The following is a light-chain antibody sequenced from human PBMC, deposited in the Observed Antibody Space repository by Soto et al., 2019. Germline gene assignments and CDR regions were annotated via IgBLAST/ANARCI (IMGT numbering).Light chain of an antibody. CDR2: KAS. Sequence: DIQMTQSPSTLSASVGDRVTITCGASQSISSWLAWYQQKPGKAPKLLIYKASNLESGVPSRFSGSGSGTEFTLTISSLQPDDFATYYCQQYNSYSLTFGGGTKVEIK. CDR3: QQYNSYSLT. V-gene: IGKV1-5*03. J-gene: IGKJ4*01. CDR1: QSISSW.